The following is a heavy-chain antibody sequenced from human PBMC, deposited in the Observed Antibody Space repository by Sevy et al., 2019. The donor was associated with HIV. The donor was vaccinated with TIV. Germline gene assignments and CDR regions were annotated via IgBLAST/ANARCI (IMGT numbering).Heavy chain of an antibody. CDR3: ARVRGEYSYGSGYYYGMDV. CDR1: GFTFSSYW. CDR2: IKQDGSEK. Sequence: GGSLRLSCAASGFTFSSYWMSWVRQAPGKGLEWVANIKQDGSEKYYVDSVKGRFTISRDNAKNSLYLQMNSLRAEYTAVYYCARVRGEYSYGSGYYYGMDVWGQGTTVTVSS. J-gene: IGHJ6*02. V-gene: IGHV3-7*01. D-gene: IGHD5-18*01.